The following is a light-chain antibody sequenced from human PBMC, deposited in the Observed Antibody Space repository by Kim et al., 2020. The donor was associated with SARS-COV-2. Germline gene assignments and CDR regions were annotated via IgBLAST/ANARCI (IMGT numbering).Light chain of an antibody. CDR1: QGISSY. V-gene: IGKV1-12*01. Sequence: DIQMTQSPSSVSASVGDRVSITCRASQGISSYLAWYQQKPGRAPKLLIYSASSLQRGVPSRFSGSGSGTDFSLTISSLQPEDSATYYCQQAHSFPVTFRGGTKVDIK. J-gene: IGKJ4*01. CDR2: SAS. CDR3: QQAHSFPVT.